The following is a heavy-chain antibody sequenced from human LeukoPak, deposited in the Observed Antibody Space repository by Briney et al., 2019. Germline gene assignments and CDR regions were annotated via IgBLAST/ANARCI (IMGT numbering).Heavy chain of an antibody. V-gene: IGHV1-2*02. CDR1: GYTFTGYY. CDR3: ARGTYYDFWSGYFRDPYNFDY. Sequence: ASVKVSCKASGYTFTGYYMHWVRQAPGQGLEWMGWINPNSGGTNYAQKFQGRVTMTRDTSISTAYMELSRLRSDDTAVYYCARGTYYDFWSGYFRDPYNFDYWGQGTLVTVSS. J-gene: IGHJ4*02. D-gene: IGHD3-3*01. CDR2: INPNSGGT.